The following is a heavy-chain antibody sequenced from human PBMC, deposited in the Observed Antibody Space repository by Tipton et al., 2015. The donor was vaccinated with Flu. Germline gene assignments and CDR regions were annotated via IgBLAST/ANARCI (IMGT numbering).Heavy chain of an antibody. Sequence: TLSLTCAVSGDSIRSDYFWGWIRQPPGKGLEWIATIHRSGSTKYNPSLKSRVTISVDTSKNQFYLEMRSVTAADMAVYYCARRDFSNYVSDSKNWFDRWGQGTLATVPS. V-gene: IGHV4-38-2*01. CDR2: IHRSGST. CDR1: GDSIRSDYF. J-gene: IGHJ5*02. CDR3: ARRDFSNYVSDSKNWFDR. D-gene: IGHD4-11*01.